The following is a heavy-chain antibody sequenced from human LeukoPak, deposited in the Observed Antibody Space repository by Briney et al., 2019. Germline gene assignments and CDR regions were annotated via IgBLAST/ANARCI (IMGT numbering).Heavy chain of an antibody. D-gene: IGHD2-8*01. CDR3: AKDIMGYYDAFDI. V-gene: IGHV3-9*01. CDR2: ISWNSGTM. Sequence: GGSLRLSCAASGFTFDDYAMHWVRHAPGEGLGWVSGISWNSGTMDYADSLKGRFTISRGNAKNNLYLQMNSLRAEDTALYYCAKDIMGYYDAFDIWGQGTMVTVSS. J-gene: IGHJ3*02. CDR1: GFTFDDYA.